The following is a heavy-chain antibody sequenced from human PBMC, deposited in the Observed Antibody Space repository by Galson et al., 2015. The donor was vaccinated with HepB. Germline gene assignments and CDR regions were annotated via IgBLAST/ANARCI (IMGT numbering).Heavy chain of an antibody. CDR1: GGTFSSYA. J-gene: IGHJ4*02. V-gene: IGHV1-69*01. Sequence: QSGAEVKKPGESLRISCKASGGTFSSYAISWVRQAPGQGLVWMGGTIPIFGTANYAQKFQGRVTITADESTSTAYMELSSLRSEDTAVYYCASPERAGYWGQGTLDTVSS. CDR2: TIPIFGTA. D-gene: IGHD1-14*01. CDR3: ASPERAGY.